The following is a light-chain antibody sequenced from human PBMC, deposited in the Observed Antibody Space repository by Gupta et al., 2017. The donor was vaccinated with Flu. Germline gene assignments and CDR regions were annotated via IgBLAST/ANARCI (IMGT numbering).Light chain of an antibody. CDR3: QQRSDLLT. J-gene: IGKJ4*01. Sequence: EIVLTQSPATLSLSPGDRATLSCRASQSVSSFLAWYQQKPGQAPRLLIYDVSKRATGIPARFSGSGSGTDFTLTISSLEPEDFAVYFCQQRSDLLTFGGGTKVEIK. V-gene: IGKV3-11*01. CDR2: DVS. CDR1: QSVSSF.